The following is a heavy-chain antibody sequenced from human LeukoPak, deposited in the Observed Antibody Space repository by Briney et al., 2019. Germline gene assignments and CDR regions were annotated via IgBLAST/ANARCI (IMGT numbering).Heavy chain of an antibody. V-gene: IGHV4-59*01. CDR2: IYYSGST. J-gene: IGHJ6*03. D-gene: IGHD6-6*01. Sequence: SETLSLTCTVSGGSISSYYWSWIRQPPGKGLEWIGYIYYSGSTNYNTSLKSRVTISVDTSKNQFSLKLSSVTAADTAVYYCARVRSSSNYYYYYMDVWGKGTTVTVSS. CDR1: GGSISSYY. CDR3: ARVRSSSNYYYYYMDV.